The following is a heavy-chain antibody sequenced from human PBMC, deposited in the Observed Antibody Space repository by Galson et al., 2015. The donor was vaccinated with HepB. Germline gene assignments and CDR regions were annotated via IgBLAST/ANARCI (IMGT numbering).Heavy chain of an antibody. CDR1: GDSISSDSW. V-gene: IGHV4-4*02. Sequence: LSLTCAVSGDSISSDSWWSWVRQPPGEGQEWIGEIYHSGSTNYKPSLKGRVTISVDKSKNHFSLKLTLVTAADTAVYYCARAKEGRGYFDYWGQGTLVTVSS. J-gene: IGHJ4*02. CDR2: IYHSGST. D-gene: IGHD3-10*01. CDR3: ARAKEGRGYFDY.